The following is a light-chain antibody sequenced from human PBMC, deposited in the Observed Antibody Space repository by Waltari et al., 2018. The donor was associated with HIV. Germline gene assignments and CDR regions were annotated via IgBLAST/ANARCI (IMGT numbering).Light chain of an antibody. V-gene: IGKV3-20*01. Sequence: IVLTPSPGTLSFSPGERATLSCRASQSVSNRYLAWYQQKPGQAPRLLINGASRRATGITDRFSGSGFGTDFTLTISRLEPEDFAVYYCQQYGNSPQTFGQGTKVEIK. CDR2: GAS. J-gene: IGKJ1*01. CDR1: QSVSNRY. CDR3: QQYGNSPQT.